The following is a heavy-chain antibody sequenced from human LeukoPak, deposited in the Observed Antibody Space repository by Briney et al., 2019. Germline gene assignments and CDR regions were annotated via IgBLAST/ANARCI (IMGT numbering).Heavy chain of an antibody. CDR2: INHSGST. V-gene: IGHV4-34*01. CDR1: GGSFSGYY. D-gene: IGHD3-3*01. Sequence: SETQSLTCAVYGGSFSGYYWSWIRQPPGKGLEWIGEINHSGSTNYNPSLKSRVTISVDTSKNQFSLKLSSVTAADTAVYYCARQEAADYDFWSGPDLNWFDPWGQGTLVTVSS. CDR3: ARQEAADYDFWSGPDLNWFDP. J-gene: IGHJ5*02.